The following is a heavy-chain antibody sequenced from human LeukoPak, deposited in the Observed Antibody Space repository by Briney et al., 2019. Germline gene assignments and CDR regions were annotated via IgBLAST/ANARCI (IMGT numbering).Heavy chain of an antibody. J-gene: IGHJ4*02. D-gene: IGHD5-18*01. CDR1: GFTFSTYA. CDR2: ITGSGGST. Sequence: GGSLRLSCVASGFTFSTYAMSWVRQAPGKGLEWVSSITGSGGSTYYADSVKGRFTLSRDNSKNTLYLQMNSLRAEDTAVYYCARTGVTYFDYWGQGTLVTVSS. CDR3: ARTGVTYFDY. V-gene: IGHV3-23*01.